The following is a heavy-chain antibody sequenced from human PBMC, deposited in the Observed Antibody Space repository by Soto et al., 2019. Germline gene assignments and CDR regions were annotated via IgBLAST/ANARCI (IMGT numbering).Heavy chain of an antibody. V-gene: IGHV3-74*01. CDR1: GFTFGSFS. CDR2: INNDGSSA. CDR3: ARDFKLEVMSYLAFNF. D-gene: IGHD1-1*01. J-gene: IGHJ6*02. Sequence: XGSLRLTCAASGFTFGSFSMHWVRQPPGKGLVWVSRINNDGSSATYADSVRGRFTISRDNAKNTVYLQMNSLRAEDTAVYYCARDFKLEVMSYLAFNFWGQGATVTVSS.